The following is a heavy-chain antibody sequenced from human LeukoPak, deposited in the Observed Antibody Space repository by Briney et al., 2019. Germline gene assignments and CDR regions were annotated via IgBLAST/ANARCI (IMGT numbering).Heavy chain of an antibody. J-gene: IGHJ4*02. CDR1: GYTFTSYD. CDR3: ARGITHKRRGHDY. CDR2: MNPKSGNT. V-gene: IGHV1-8*01. Sequence: ASVKVSCKASGYTFTSYDINWVRQATGQGHEWMGWMNPKSGNTGYAQKFQGRVTMTRNASISTAYMELSSLRSEDTAVHYCARGITHKRRGHDYWGQGTLVTVSS. D-gene: IGHD3-10*01.